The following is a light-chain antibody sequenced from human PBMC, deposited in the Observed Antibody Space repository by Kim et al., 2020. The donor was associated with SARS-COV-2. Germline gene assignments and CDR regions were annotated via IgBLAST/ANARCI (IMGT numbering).Light chain of an antibody. Sequence: SPGEQVTLSCRASENSRSSYLDWYQQKPGQAPRLLIFGASSRAPGIPDRFSGSGAGTGFTLTISRLEPEDFAVYYCQQYGGSPPVTFGQGTKLEI. CDR2: GAS. J-gene: IGKJ2*01. CDR1: ENSRSSY. CDR3: QQYGGSPPVT. V-gene: IGKV3-20*01.